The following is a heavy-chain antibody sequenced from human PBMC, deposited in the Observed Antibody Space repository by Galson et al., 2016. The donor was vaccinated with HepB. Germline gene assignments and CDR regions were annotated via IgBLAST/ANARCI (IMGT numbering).Heavy chain of an antibody. D-gene: IGHD2-15*01. CDR1: GGSISSSFYY. J-gene: IGHJ4*02. CDR2: IHYSGRS. Sequence: EPLSLTCTVSGGSISSSFYYWGWIRQPPGKGLEWIGSIHYSGRSNYNPSLKSRVTISVDTSKNQFSLKLTSVTAADTAVYYCASPYCSAGRCYFDYWGQGTLVTVSS. V-gene: IGHV4-39*01. CDR3: ASPYCSAGRCYFDY.